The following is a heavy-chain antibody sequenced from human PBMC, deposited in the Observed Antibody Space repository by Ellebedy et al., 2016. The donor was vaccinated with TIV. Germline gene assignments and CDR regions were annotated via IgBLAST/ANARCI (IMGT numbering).Heavy chain of an antibody. D-gene: IGHD1-26*01. J-gene: IGHJ2*01. Sequence: GESLKISCAASGFTFSSYGMHWVRQAPGKGLEWVAVISYDGSNKYYADSVKGRFTISRDNSKNTLYLQMNSLRAEDTAVYYCAKAEPSRWELHPVGYFDLWGRGTLVTVSS. CDR1: GFTFSSYG. CDR3: AKAEPSRWELHPVGYFDL. CDR2: ISYDGSNK. V-gene: IGHV3-30*18.